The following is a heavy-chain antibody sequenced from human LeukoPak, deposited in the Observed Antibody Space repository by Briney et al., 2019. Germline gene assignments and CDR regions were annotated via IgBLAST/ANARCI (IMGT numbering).Heavy chain of an antibody. D-gene: IGHD6-13*01. CDR1: GYTFTSYY. V-gene: IGHV1-2*06. J-gene: IGHJ4*02. CDR2: INPTGGST. Sequence: ASVKVSCKASGYTFTSYYMHWVRQAPGQGLEWMGLINPTGGSTGYAQKFQGRVTMTRDTSISTAYMELSRLRSDDTAVYYCARERRAAAGFKDYWGQGTLVTVSS. CDR3: ARERRAAAGFKDY.